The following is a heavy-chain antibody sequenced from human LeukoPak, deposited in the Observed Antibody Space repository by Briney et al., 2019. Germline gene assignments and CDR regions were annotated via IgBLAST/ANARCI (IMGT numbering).Heavy chain of an antibody. Sequence: SWIRQHPGKGLEWIGYIYYSGSTYYNPSLKSRVTISVDTSKNQFSLKLSSVTAADTAVYYCARDSGSYCGGDCYSGAFDIWGQGTMVTVSS. D-gene: IGHD2-21*02. V-gene: IGHV4-31*02. J-gene: IGHJ3*02. CDR3: ARDSGSYCGGDCYSGAFDI. CDR2: IYYSGST.